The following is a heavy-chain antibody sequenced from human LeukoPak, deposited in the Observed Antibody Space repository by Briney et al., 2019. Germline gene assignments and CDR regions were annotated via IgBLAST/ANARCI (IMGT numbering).Heavy chain of an antibody. V-gene: IGHV4-30-4*08. CDR2: IYYSGST. D-gene: IGHD1-1*01. CDR1: GGSISSGDYY. Sequence: PSQTLSLTSTVSGGSISSGDYYWSWIRQPPGKGLEWIGYIYYSGSTYYNPSLKSRLTISVDTSKNQFSLKLSSVTAADTAVYYCARVKYTTRPFDYWGQGTLVTVSS. CDR3: ARVKYTTRPFDY. J-gene: IGHJ4*02.